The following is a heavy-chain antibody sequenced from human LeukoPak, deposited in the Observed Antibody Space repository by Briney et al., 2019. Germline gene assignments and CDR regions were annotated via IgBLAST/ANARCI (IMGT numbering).Heavy chain of an antibody. Sequence: EASVTVSCKASGCTFSSYAISWVRQPPGPGLEWMGGVSHIFGTANYAQKFQGRVTITADESTSTAYMELSSLRSEDTAVYYCAGSPISYDSTFSVDYWGQGTLVTVSS. CDR1: GCTFSSYA. V-gene: IGHV1-69*13. D-gene: IGHD3-22*01. CDR3: AGSPISYDSTFSVDY. J-gene: IGHJ4*02. CDR2: VSHIFGTA.